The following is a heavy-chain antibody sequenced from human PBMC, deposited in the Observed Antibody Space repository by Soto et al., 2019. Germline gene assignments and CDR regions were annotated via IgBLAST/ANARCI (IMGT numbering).Heavy chain of an antibody. J-gene: IGHJ5*02. V-gene: IGHV4-34*01. CDR1: GGSFSGYY. D-gene: IGHD1-26*01. CDR3: ARGGGSYYVRWFDP. CDR2: INHSGST. Sequence: QVQLQQWGAGLLKPSETLSLTCAVYGGSFSGYYWSWIRQPPGKGLEWIGEINHSGSTNYNPSLKSRVTISVDTSKSQFSLKLSSVTAADTAVYYCARGGGSYYVRWFDPWGQGPLVTVSS.